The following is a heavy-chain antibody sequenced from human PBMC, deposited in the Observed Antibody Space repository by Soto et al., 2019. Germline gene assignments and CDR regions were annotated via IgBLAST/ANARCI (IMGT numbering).Heavy chain of an antibody. CDR2: IYYSGST. Sequence: PSETLSLTCTVSGGSISSYYWSWIRQPPGKGLEWIGYIYYSGSTNYNPYLKSRITISVDTSKNQFSLKLSSVTAADTAVYYCARHDWILTGYGFDYWGQGTLVTVSS. D-gene: IGHD3-9*01. V-gene: IGHV4-59*08. CDR3: ARHDWILTGYGFDY. J-gene: IGHJ4*02. CDR1: GGSISSYY.